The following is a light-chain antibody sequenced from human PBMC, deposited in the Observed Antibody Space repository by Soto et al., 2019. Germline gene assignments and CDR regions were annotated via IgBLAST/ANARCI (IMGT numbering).Light chain of an antibody. J-gene: IGKJ3*01. CDR2: DAS. CDR3: HQRSYQFT. CDR1: QSDSSY. V-gene: IGKV3-11*01. Sequence: EIVLTQSPATLSLSPGERATLSCRASQSDSSYLAWYQQKPGQAPRLLIYDASNRATGIPARFSGSGSGTDFTLTISSLEPEDFAVYYCHQRSYQFTFGPGTKVDIK.